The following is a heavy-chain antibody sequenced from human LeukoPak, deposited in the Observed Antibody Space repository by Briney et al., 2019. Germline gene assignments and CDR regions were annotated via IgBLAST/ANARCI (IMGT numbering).Heavy chain of an antibody. CDR2: INWNGGST. CDR1: GFTFDDYG. CDR3: ARDQSGYYDSLAFDY. J-gene: IGHJ4*02. Sequence: GGSLRLSCAASGFTFDDYGMSWVRQAPGKGLEWVPGINWNGGSTGYADSVKGRFTISRDNAKNSLYLQMNSLRAEDTALYYCARDQSGYYDSLAFDYWGQGTLVTVSS. D-gene: IGHD3-3*01. V-gene: IGHV3-20*04.